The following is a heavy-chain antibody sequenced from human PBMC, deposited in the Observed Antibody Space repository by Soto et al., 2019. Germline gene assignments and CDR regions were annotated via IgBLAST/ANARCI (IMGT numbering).Heavy chain of an antibody. CDR3: ARANVGSSLNEVRGFVLGYYYYGMDV. CDR2: IIPIFGTA. V-gene: IGHV1-69*13. Sequence: GASVKVSCKASGGTFSSYAISWVRQAPGQGLEWMGGIIPIFGTANYAQKFQGRVTITADESTSTAYMELSSLRSEDTAVYYCARANVGSSLNEVRGFVLGYYYYGMDVWGQGTTVTVSS. D-gene: IGHD6-13*01. J-gene: IGHJ6*02. CDR1: GGTFSSYA.